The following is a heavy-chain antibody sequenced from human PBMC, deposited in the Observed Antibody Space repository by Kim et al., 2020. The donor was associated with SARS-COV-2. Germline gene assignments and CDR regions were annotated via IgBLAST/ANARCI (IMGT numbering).Heavy chain of an antibody. D-gene: IGHD3-3*01. V-gene: IGHV1-69*13. Sequence: SVKVSCKASGGTFSSYAISWVRQAPGQGLEWMGGIIPIFGTANYAQKFQGRVTITADESTSTAYMELSSLRSEDTAVYYCASQIAIFGVVNGDYYYGMDVWGQGTTVTVSS. CDR2: IIPIFGTA. CDR1: GGTFSSYA. CDR3: ASQIAIFGVVNGDYYYGMDV. J-gene: IGHJ6*02.